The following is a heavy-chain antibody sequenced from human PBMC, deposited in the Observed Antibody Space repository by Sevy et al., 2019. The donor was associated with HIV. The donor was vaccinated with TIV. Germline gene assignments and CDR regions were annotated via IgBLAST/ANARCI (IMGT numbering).Heavy chain of an antibody. J-gene: IGHJ4*02. V-gene: IGHV1-24*01. CDR3: AAAREYYEDTSGYLDN. Sequence: ASVKVSCKVSGSTLSKLSMHWVRQAPGKGLEWMGRFDPEDGETIYSQKFQGRVTMTEDTSTDTAYMELSSLRSEDTAVYHCAAAREYYEDTSGYLDNWGQGTLVTVSS. D-gene: IGHD3-22*01. CDR2: FDPEDGET. CDR1: GSTLSKLS.